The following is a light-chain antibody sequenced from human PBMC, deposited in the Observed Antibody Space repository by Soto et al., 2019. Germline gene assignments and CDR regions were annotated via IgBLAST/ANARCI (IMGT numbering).Light chain of an antibody. V-gene: IGKV3-11*01. CDR3: QQYGSSPLIT. Sequence: EVVLTQSPDTLSLSPGERATLSCRASQSVSSYLAWYQQKPGQAPRLLIYDASNRATGIPARFSGSGSGTDFTLTISSLEPEDFAVYHCQQYGSSPLITFGQGTRLEIK. CDR1: QSVSSY. CDR2: DAS. J-gene: IGKJ5*01.